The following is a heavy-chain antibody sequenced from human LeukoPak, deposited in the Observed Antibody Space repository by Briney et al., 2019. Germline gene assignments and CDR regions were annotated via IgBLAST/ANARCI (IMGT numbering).Heavy chain of an antibody. CDR3: ARARVTTVTTFWYYYYGMDV. CDR1: GFTFSSYA. CDR2: INHSGST. D-gene: IGHD4-17*01. V-gene: IGHV4-34*01. J-gene: IGHJ6*02. Sequence: PGGSLRLSCAASGFTFSSYAMSWVRQPPGKGLEWIGEINHSGSTNYNPSLKSRVTISVDTSKNQFSLKLSSVTAADTAVYYCARARVTTVTTFWYYYYGMDVWGQGTTVTVSS.